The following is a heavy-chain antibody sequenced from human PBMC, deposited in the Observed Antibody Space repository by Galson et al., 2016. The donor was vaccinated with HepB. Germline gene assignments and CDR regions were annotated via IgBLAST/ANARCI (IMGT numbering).Heavy chain of an antibody. D-gene: IGHD6-13*01. CDR1: GYSIISGYY. V-gene: IGHV4-38-2*02. J-gene: IGHJ4*02. CDR3: ARIRGSSWRGGFDY. CDR2: IYHTGST. Sequence: SETLSLTCTVSGYSIISGYYWDWIRQPPGKGLEWIGSIYHTGSTYYLSSLKSRVTISVDTSRNQFSLQLGSLTAADTAVYYCARIRGSSWRGGFDYWGQGTLVTVSA.